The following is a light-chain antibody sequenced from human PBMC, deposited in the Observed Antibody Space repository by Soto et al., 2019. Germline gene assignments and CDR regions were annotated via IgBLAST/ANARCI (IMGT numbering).Light chain of an antibody. CDR2: DAS. CDR1: QSVSSN. V-gene: IGKV3-15*01. CDR3: QQHNNWPPYT. J-gene: IGKJ2*01. Sequence: EIEMTQSPDTLSVSPGERVTLSCRASQSVSSNLVWYQQKPGQAPRLLIYDASTRATGIPARFSGSGSGTEFTLTISSLQSEDFAVYYCQQHNNWPPYTFGQGTKLEIK.